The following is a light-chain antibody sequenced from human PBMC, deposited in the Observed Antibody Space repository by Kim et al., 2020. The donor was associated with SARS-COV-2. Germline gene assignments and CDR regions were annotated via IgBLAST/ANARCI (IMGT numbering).Light chain of an antibody. V-gene: IGLV7-46*01. CDR2: DTG. CDR3: LLSYSGARV. CDR1: AGTVTGGLY. J-gene: IGLJ2*01. Sequence: PGGTVTLTGGSSAGTVTGGLYPYWFQQKPGQAPRTLIYDTGNKHSWTPARFSGSLLGDKAALTLSGAQAEDEAEYYCLLSYSGARVFGGGTQLTVL.